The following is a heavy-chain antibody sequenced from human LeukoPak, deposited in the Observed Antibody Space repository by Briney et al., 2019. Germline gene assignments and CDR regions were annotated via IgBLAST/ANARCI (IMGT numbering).Heavy chain of an antibody. V-gene: IGHV3-30*18. CDR1: GFTFSSYG. CDR2: ISYDGSNK. CDR3: AKDNVAAAGRYFDY. J-gene: IGHJ4*02. Sequence: GGSLRLSCAASGFTFSSYGMHWVRQAPGMGLEWVALISYDGSNKYFADSVKGRFTISRDNSKNTLYLQMHSLRAEDTAVYYCAKDNVAAAGRYFDYWGQGTLVTVSS. D-gene: IGHD6-13*01.